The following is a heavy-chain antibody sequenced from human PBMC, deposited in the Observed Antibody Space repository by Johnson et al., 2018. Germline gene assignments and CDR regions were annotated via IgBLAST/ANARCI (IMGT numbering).Heavy chain of an antibody. CDR3: ARCPEWLIKGDYYYYLDV. CDR2: IYYSGST. D-gene: IGHD3-10*01. Sequence: QVQLQESGPGLVKPSETLSLTCTVSGGSISSYYWSWIRQPPGKGLEWIGYIYYSGSTNYNPSLKSRVTISVDTSKNQISLKLSSVTAGDTAGYYCARCPEWLIKGDYYYYLDVWGKWTTVTVSS. V-gene: IGHV4-59*01. CDR1: GGSISSYY. J-gene: IGHJ6*03.